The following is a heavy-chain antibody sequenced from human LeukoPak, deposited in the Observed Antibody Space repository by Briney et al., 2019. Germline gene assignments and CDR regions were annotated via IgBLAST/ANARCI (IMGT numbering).Heavy chain of an antibody. Sequence: PGGSLRLSCAASGFTVSNSYMNWVRQAPGKGLEWVSVIYSGGNTYYADSVRGRFIISRDNSENTVYLQMNSLRAEDTAVYFCARPPGLAGHYSYYYGVDVWGQATTVTVSS. V-gene: IGHV3-66*04. J-gene: IGHJ6*02. D-gene: IGHD6-19*01. CDR2: IYSGGNT. CDR1: GFTVSNSY. CDR3: ARPPGLAGHYSYYYGVDV.